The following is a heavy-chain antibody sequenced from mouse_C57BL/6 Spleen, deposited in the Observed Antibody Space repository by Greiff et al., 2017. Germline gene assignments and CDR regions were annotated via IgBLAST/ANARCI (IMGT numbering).Heavy chain of an antibody. J-gene: IGHJ4*01. CDR2: IYPGDGDT. Sequence: QVQLKESGPELVKPGASVKISCKASGYAFSSSWMNWVKQRPGKGLEWIGRIYPGDGDTNYNGKFKGKATLTADKSSSTAYMQLSSLTSEDSAVYFCARPFTVVGRLGAMDYWGQGTSVTVSS. D-gene: IGHD1-1*01. CDR1: GYAFSSSW. V-gene: IGHV1-82*01. CDR3: ARPFTVVGRLGAMDY.